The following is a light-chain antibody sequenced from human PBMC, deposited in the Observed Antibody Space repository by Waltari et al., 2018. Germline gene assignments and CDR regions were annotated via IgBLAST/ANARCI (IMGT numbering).Light chain of an antibody. CDR2: AAY. CDR1: QYISTY. V-gene: IGKV1-39*01. CDR3: QQCYDTPRT. J-gene: IGKJ1*01. Sequence: DFQMTQSPSSLAASVGDKVTIPCRASQYISTYLNWYQQKPGKGPKLLIYAAYTLQSGFPSRFSGSVSGTDFTFTIRSLQLEDFATYYCQQCYDTPRTFGQGTKVEVK.